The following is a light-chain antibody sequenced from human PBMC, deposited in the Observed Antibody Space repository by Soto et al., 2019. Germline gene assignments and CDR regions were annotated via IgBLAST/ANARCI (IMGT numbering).Light chain of an antibody. CDR3: CAFVRSNALL. J-gene: IGLJ2*01. CDR1: SSDVGSYNL. CDR2: EDN. V-gene: IGLV2-23*01. Sequence: QSALTQPASVSGSPGQSITIPCTGTSSDVGSYNLVSWYQHHPGKAPKFIIYEDNKRPSGVSNRFSGSKSGNTASLTISGLQAEDEADYYCCAFVRSNALLFGGGTKLTVL.